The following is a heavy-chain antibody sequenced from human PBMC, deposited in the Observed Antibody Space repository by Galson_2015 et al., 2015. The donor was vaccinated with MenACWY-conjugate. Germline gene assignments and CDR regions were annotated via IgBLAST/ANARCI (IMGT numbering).Heavy chain of an antibody. Sequence: DSFIHYNPSFQGPVTISADKSISIAYLQWSSLKASDTAVYYCARRAVVGYALNSYYGMDVWGQGTTVTVSS. CDR2: DSFI. J-gene: IGHJ6*02. V-gene: IGHV5-10-1*01. CDR3: ARRAVVGYALNSYYGMDV. D-gene: IGHD2-2*01.